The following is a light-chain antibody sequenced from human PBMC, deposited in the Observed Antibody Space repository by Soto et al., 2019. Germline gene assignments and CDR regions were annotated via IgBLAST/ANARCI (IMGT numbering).Light chain of an antibody. J-gene: IGKJ1*01. CDR2: DAS. Sequence: EIVMTQSPATLSVSPGERVTLSCRASQSVSNKLAWYQQKPGQAPRLLIYDASGRAGSVPARLSGSGSGTDFTLTISSLEPEDFAVYYCQQRSNWWTFGQGTKVDIK. CDR1: QSVSNK. V-gene: IGKV3-11*01. CDR3: QQRSNWWT.